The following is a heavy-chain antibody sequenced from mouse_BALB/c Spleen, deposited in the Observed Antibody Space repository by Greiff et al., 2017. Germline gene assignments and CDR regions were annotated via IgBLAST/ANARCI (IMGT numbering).Heavy chain of an antibody. CDR2: IDPANGNT. D-gene: IGHD2-12*01. V-gene: IGHV14-3*02. CDR3: ARDYNYAMDY. Sequence: EVQRVESGAELVKPGASVKLSCTASGFNIKDTYMHWVKQRPEQGLEWIGRIDPANGNTKYDPKFQGKATITADTSSNTAYLQLSSLTSEDTAVYYCARDYNYAMDYWGQGTSVTVSS. CDR1: GFNIKDTY. J-gene: IGHJ4*01.